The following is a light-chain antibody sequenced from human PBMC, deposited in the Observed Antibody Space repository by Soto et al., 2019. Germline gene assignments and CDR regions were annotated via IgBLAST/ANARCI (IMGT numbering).Light chain of an antibody. V-gene: IGKV3-20*01. J-gene: IGKJ5*01. CDR3: QQYGSSIT. CDR1: QSVSSSY. CDR2: GAS. Sequence: EILLTQSPGTLSLSPGERATLSCRASQSVSSSYLAWYQQKPGQAPRLLIYGASSRATGIPDRFSGSRSGTDFTLTISRLEPEDFAVYYCQQYGSSITFGQGTRLAIK.